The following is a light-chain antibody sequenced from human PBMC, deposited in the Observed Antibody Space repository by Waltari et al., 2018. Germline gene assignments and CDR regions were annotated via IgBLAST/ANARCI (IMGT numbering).Light chain of an antibody. CDR2: GNS. V-gene: IGLV1-40*01. J-gene: IGLJ3*02. Sequence: QSVLTQPPSVSGAPGQRVTSSCTGSSSNIGAGHDVHWYQQHPGTAHKLLIYGNSNRPSGVPDRFSGSKSGTSASLAITGRQVEDEADYYCQTYASSLSGWVFGGGTKLTVL. CDR3: QTYASSLSGWV. CDR1: SSNIGAGHD.